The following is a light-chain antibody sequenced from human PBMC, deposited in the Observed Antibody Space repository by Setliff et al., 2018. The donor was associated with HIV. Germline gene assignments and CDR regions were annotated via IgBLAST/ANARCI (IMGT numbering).Light chain of an antibody. Sequence: QSSLAQPRPVSESPGQSVTFSCTGSSSDFGTYNYVSWYQQHPGNAPKLMIYDVSRRPSGVPDRFSGSKSGNTASLTISVLQADDEADYYCCSYAGSYTYIFGTGTKVTVL. CDR2: DVS. CDR3: CSYAGSYTYI. CDR1: SSDFGTYNY. V-gene: IGLV2-11*01. J-gene: IGLJ1*01.